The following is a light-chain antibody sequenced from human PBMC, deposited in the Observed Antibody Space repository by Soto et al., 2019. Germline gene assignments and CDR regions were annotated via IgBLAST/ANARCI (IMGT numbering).Light chain of an antibody. J-gene: IGKJ2*01. CDR3: QQSYSTPNT. CDR2: PAS. Sequence: DIQMTQSPSSLSASVGDRVTITCRASQSISSYLNWYQQKPGKAPKLLIYPASSFQSGVPSRFSGSGSGTDFTLTISSLQPEDFATYYCQQSYSTPNTFGQGTKLEIK. V-gene: IGKV1-39*01. CDR1: QSISSY.